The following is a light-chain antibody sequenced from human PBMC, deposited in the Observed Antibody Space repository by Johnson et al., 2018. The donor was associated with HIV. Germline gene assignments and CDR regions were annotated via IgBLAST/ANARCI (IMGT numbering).Light chain of an antibody. J-gene: IGLJ1*01. CDR2: ENN. Sequence: QSMLTQSPSVSAAPGQKVTISCSGSSSNIGNNYVSWYQQLPGTAPKLLIYENNKRPSGVPDRFSGSKSGTSATLGITGLQTGAEADYYCGTWDNSLITGGVFGAGTKVTVL. CDR3: GTWDNSLITGGV. V-gene: IGLV1-51*02. CDR1: SSNIGNNY.